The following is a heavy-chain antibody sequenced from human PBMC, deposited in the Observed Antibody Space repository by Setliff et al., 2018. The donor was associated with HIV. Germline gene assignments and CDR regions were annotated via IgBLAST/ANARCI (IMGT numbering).Heavy chain of an antibody. CDR3: ARGLTAPAAAGS. V-gene: IGHV4-61*09. D-gene: IGHD6-13*01. Sequence: SETLSLTCTVSGGSISSGSNYWSWIRQPAGKGLEWIGHIYTSGSTNYNPSPKSRVTISVDTSKNQFYLKLSSVTAADTAIYYCARGLTAPAAAGSWGQGMLVTVSS. CDR2: IYTSGST. J-gene: IGHJ5*02. CDR1: GGSISSGSNY.